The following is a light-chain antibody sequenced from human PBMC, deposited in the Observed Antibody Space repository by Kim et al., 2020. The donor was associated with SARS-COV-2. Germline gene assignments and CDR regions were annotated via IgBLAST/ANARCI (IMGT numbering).Light chain of an antibody. V-gene: IGKV3-15*01. CDR3: QQYYKWPLS. J-gene: IGKJ4*01. Sequence: EIVLTQSPAHLSVSPGQDVTLSCKASQSVGINLAWFQQKPGQRPKLLMNGASKRATGIPATFAGNGSETDFTLTITNVQSDDISVYYCQQYYKWPLSFGGGTKVDIK. CDR1: QSVGIN. CDR2: GAS.